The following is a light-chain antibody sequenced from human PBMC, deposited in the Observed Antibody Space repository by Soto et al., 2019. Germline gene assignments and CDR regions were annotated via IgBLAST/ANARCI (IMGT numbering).Light chain of an antibody. Sequence: EIVMTQSPATLSVSVGERATLSCRASQTVSSKLAWYQQKHGQAPRLLIYGASTRATGIPARFTGSGSGTEFTLTISSLQSEDFAVYYCQQYNDWPPQLTFGGGTKVEFK. V-gene: IGKV3-15*01. CDR2: GAS. J-gene: IGKJ4*01. CDR3: QQYNDWPPQLT. CDR1: QTVSSK.